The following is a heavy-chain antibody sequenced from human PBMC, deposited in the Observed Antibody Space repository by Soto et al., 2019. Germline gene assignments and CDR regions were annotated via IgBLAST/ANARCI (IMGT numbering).Heavy chain of an antibody. CDR2: ISGTGGST. CDR3: AKTFGSGYDHDY. V-gene: IGHV3-23*01. Sequence: GGSLRLSCAASGFTFSSYATSWVRQAPGKGLEWVSAISGTGGSTYYADSVKGRFTISRDNSKNKLYLQMNSLKAEDTAVYYCAKTFGSGYDHDYWGQGTLVTVS. J-gene: IGHJ4*02. D-gene: IGHD3-22*01. CDR1: GFTFSSYA.